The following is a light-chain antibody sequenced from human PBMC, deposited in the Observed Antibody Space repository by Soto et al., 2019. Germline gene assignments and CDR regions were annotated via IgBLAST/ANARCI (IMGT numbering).Light chain of an antibody. CDR2: AAS. V-gene: IGKV1-39*01. Sequence: DIQMTQSPSSLSASVGDRVTITCRAGQYIGRYLNWYQQKPGKAPKLLIYAASSLHSGVPSRFSGSGSGTDFTLTISGLQPNDFATYYCQQYNTYSRTFGQGTKVDIK. J-gene: IGKJ1*01. CDR1: QYIGRY. CDR3: QQYNTYSRT.